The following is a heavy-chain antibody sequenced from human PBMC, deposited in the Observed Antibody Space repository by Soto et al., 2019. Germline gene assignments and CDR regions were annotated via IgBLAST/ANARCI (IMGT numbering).Heavy chain of an antibody. D-gene: IGHD6-6*01. CDR2: INHSGST. CDR3: ARGSRKNLAARYPSSAFDI. J-gene: IGHJ3*02. V-gene: IGHV4-34*01. CDR1: GGSFSGYY. Sequence: QVQLQQWGAGLLKPSETLSLTCAVYGGSFSGYYWSWIRQPPGKGLEWIGEINHSGSTNYNPSLKSRVTISVDTSKNQFSLKLSSVTAADTAVYYCARGSRKNLAARYPSSAFDIWGQGTMVTVSS.